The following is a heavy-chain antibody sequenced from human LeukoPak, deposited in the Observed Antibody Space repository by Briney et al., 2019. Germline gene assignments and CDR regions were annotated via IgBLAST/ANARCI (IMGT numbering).Heavy chain of an antibody. Sequence: SETLSLTCSVSGGSISTYCWSWIRQSPGKRLEWIGYMYYSGSSTYNPSLKSRVTISGDRSKNQFSLKVYSVTAADTAVYYCARELRLGFFDIWGPGTVVTVSS. D-gene: IGHD3-16*01. CDR2: MYYSGSS. CDR1: GGSISTYC. CDR3: ARELRLGFFDI. J-gene: IGHJ3*02. V-gene: IGHV4-59*01.